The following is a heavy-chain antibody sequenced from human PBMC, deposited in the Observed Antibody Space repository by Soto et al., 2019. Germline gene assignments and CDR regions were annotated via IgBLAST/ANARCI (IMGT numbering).Heavy chain of an antibody. J-gene: IGHJ3*02. CDR1: GGSXRSYY. CDR3: ARVWGGAFDI. CDR2: IYYSGST. D-gene: IGHD3-10*01. V-gene: IGHV4-59*01. Sequence: PSETLSLTCTVSGGSXRSYYWXWIRQPPGKGLEWIGYIYYSGSTNYNPSLKSRVTISVDTSKNQFSLKLSSVTAADTAVYYCARVWGGAFDIWGQGTMVTVSS.